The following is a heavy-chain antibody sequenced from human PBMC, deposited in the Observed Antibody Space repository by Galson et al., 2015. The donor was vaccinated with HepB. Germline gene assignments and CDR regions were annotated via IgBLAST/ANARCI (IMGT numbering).Heavy chain of an antibody. CDR3: ASHGGRTYYDYPYWYFDL. Sequence: TLSLTCTVSGGSISSGDYYWSWIRQPPGKGLEWIGYIYYSGSTYYNPSLKSRVTISVDTSKNQFSLKLSSVIAADTAVYYCASHGGRTYYDYPYWYFDLWGRGTLVTVSS. CDR2: IYYSGST. CDR1: GGSISSGDYY. V-gene: IGHV4-30-4*01. J-gene: IGHJ2*01. D-gene: IGHD3-3*01.